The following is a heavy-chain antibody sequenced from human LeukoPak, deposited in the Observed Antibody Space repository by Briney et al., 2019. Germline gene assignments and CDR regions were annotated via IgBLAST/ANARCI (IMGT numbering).Heavy chain of an antibody. V-gene: IGHV3-23*01. D-gene: IGHD1-26*01. CDR3: AKRAGWAFDY. CDR1: GLTFTTYA. Sequence: GGSLRLSCAASGLTFTTYAMSCVRQAPGKGLEWVSSIVGSGASTYYADSVKGRFTISRDNSKSMLYLQMNGLRAGDTAVYYCAKRAGWAFDYWGERALGTVSS. J-gene: IGHJ4*02. CDR2: IVGSGAST.